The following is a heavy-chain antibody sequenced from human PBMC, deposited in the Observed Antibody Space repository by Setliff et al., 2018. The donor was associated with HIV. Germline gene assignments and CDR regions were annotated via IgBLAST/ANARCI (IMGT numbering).Heavy chain of an antibody. Sequence: TLSLTCAVYGGSFSGYYWSWIRQPPGKGLEWIGEINHSGSTDYNPSLKSRVTISVDTSKNQFSLKLSSVTAADTAVFYCARLTTTYYYDSSAYYHPVWGQGTLVTVSS. J-gene: IGHJ4*02. CDR1: GGSFSGYY. V-gene: IGHV4-34*01. CDR2: INHSGST. CDR3: ARLTTTYYYDSSAYYHPV. D-gene: IGHD3-22*01.